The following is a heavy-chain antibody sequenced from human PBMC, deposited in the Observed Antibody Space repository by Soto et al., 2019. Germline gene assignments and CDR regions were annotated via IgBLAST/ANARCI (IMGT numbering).Heavy chain of an antibody. CDR1: GFTFSSYA. J-gene: IGHJ4*02. CDR3: ARGLRYYYDSSGSY. V-gene: IGHV3-30-3*01. CDR2: ISYDGSNK. D-gene: IGHD3-22*01. Sequence: GGSLRLSCAASGFTFSSYAMHWVRQAPGKGLEWVAVISYDGSNKYYADSVKGRFTISRDNSKNTLYLQMNCLRAEDTAVYYCARGLRYYYDSSGSYWGQGTLVTVSS.